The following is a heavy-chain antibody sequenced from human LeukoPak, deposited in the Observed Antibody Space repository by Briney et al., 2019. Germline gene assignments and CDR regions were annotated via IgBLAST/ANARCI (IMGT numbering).Heavy chain of an antibody. J-gene: IGHJ3*02. CDR3: ARQLGAYSYPFDI. D-gene: IGHD3-16*01. Sequence: PPETLSLTCTVPGGSTSSSSYYWGWIRHPPGKGLEWIGSIYFTGTTLYNPSLTSRVTISVDTSKNQFSLRLNSVTAADTAVYYCARQLGAYSYPFDIWGQGTKVTVSS. CDR2: IYFTGTT. V-gene: IGHV4-39*01. CDR1: GGSTSSSSYY.